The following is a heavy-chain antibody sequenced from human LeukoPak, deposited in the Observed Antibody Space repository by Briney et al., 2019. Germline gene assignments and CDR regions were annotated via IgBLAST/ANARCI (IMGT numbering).Heavy chain of an antibody. J-gene: IGHJ3*02. V-gene: IGHV4-59*06. CDR3: ARVEMATDAFDI. D-gene: IGHD5-24*01. Sequence: SETLSLTCTVSGDFISRYYWSWIRQHPGKGLEWIGYIYYSGSTYYNPSLKSRVTISVDTSKNQFSLKLSSVTAADTAVYYCARVEMATDAFDIWGQGTMVTVSS. CDR2: IYYSGST. CDR1: GDFISRYY.